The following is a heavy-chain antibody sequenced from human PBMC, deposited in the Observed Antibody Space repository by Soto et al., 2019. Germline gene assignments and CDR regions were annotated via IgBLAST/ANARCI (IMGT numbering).Heavy chain of an antibody. D-gene: IGHD2-15*01. CDR3: ARAGYCSGASCYGAFDI. Sequence: EVQLVESGGGLVQPGGSLRLSCAASGFTFSDHYMDWVRQAPGKGLEWVGRARNKANSYTTEYAASVKGRFTISRDDSTNSLYLQMNSLKTEDTAAYFCARAGYCSGASCYGAFDIWGQGTMVTVSS. J-gene: IGHJ3*02. CDR1: GFTFSDHY. V-gene: IGHV3-72*01. CDR2: ARNKANSYTT.